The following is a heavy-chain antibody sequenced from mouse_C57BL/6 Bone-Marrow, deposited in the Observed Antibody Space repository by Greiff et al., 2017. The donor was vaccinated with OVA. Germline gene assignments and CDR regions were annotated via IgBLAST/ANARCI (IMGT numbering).Heavy chain of an antibody. Sequence: QVQLQQSGAELVRPGASVTLSCKASGYTFTDYEMHWVKQTPVHGLEWIGAIDPETGGTAYNQKFKGKAILTADKSSSTAYLELRSLTSKDSAVYYCTRGYGSFDYWGQGTTLTVSS. CDR3: TRGYGSFDY. J-gene: IGHJ2*01. D-gene: IGHD1-1*01. V-gene: IGHV1-15*01. CDR2: IDPETGGT. CDR1: GYTFTDYE.